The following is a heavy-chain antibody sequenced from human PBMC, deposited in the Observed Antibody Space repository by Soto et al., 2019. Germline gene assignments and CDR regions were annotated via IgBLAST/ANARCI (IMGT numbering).Heavy chain of an antibody. CDR3: ARRHNGYCSSNSCPTHFDY. CDR1: GYTFTSYY. D-gene: IGHD2-2*01. Sequence: QVQLVQSGAEVKKPGASVKVSCKASGYTFTSYYMHWLRQAPGQGLEWMGIINPSGGSTSYAQKFQGRVTMTRDTSTSTVYMELSSMRSEDTAVYYCARRHNGYCSSNSCPTHFDYWGKGTLVTVSS. J-gene: IGHJ4*02. V-gene: IGHV1-46*01. CDR2: INPSGGST.